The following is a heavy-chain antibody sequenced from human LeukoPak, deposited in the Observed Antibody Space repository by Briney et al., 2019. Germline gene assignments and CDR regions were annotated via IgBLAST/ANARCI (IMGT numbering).Heavy chain of an antibody. D-gene: IGHD5-18*01. CDR3: ARHDTAMATDYGMDV. CDR2: ISSRGSTI. Sequence: GGSLRLSCAASGFTFSDYYMSWIRQAPGKGLEWVSYISSRGSTIYYADSVKGRFTISRDNAKNSLYLQMNSLRAEDTAVYYCARHDTAMATDYGMDVWGQGTTVTISS. J-gene: IGHJ6*02. CDR1: GFTFSDYY. V-gene: IGHV3-11*01.